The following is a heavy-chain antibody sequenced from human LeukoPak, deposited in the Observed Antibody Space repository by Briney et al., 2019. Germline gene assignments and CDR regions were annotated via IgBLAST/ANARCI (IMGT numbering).Heavy chain of an antibody. J-gene: IGHJ3*02. CDR3: AKVSPMVRGIKDAFDI. Sequence: GGSLRLSCAASGFTFSSYAMSWVRQAPGKGLVCVSAISGRGDYTFYADSVKGWFTISRDNSKSTLYLQLNSLRAADTAIYYCAKVSPMVRGIKDAFDIWGQGTVVTASS. D-gene: IGHD3-10*01. CDR2: ISGRGDYT. V-gene: IGHV3-23*01. CDR1: GFTFSSYA.